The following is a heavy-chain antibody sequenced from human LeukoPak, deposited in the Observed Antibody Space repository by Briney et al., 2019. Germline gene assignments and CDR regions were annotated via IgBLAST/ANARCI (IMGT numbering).Heavy chain of an antibody. D-gene: IGHD4-17*01. Sequence: PGGSLRLSCAASGFTFSGSAMHWVRQASGKGLEWVGCIRSKASSYATAYAASVKGRFTVPRDDSKNTAYLQMNSLKADDTAVYYCTRHCDFGRSQGWGQGTLVTVSS. CDR2: IRSKASSYAT. J-gene: IGHJ4*02. CDR3: TRHCDFGRSQG. CDR1: GFTFSGSA. V-gene: IGHV3-73*01.